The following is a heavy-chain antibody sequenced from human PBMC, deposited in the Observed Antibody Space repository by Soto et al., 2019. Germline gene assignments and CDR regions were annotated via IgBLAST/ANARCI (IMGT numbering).Heavy chain of an antibody. D-gene: IGHD6-13*01. V-gene: IGHV4-31*03. CDR3: ARGGIAAAAPPDY. CDR2: IYYSGST. Sequence: QVQLQESGPGLVKPSQTLSLTCTVYGGSLSSGGYYWSWIRQHPGKGLEWIGYIYYSGSTYYNPSLTSRVTISVDTSKNQFSLKLSSVTAADTAVYYCARGGIAAAAPPDYWCQGTLVTVSS. CDR1: GGSLSSGGYY. J-gene: IGHJ4*02.